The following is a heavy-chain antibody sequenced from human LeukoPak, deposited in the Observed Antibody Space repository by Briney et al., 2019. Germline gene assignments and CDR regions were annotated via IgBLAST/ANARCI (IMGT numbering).Heavy chain of an antibody. CDR3: AKDPEKGLAVARLEH. V-gene: IGHV3-30*02. CDR1: GFIFSSYG. J-gene: IGHJ5*02. D-gene: IGHD6-19*01. CDR2: IRYDGIYK. Sequence: GGSLRLSCAASGFIFSSYGMHWVRQAPGKGLEWVAFIRYDGIYKYYADSVKGRFTIFRDKSKTTLFLQMDSLRAEDTAVYYCAKDPEKGLAVARLEHWGQGTLVTVSS.